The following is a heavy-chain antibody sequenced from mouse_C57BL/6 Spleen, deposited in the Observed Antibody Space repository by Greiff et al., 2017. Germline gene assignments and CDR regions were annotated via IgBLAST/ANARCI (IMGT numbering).Heavy chain of an antibody. D-gene: IGHD1-1*01. J-gene: IGHJ2*01. CDR3: ASRCGSSYDC. CDR2: INPNNGGT. Sequence: LQQSGPELVKPGASVKMSCKALGYTFTDYNMHWVKQSHGKSRGWIGYINPNNGGTSYNQKFKGKATLTVNKSSSTSYMKLRSLPSEDSAVSYSASRCGSSYDCWGQGTTLTVSA. CDR1: GYTFTDYN. V-gene: IGHV1-22*01.